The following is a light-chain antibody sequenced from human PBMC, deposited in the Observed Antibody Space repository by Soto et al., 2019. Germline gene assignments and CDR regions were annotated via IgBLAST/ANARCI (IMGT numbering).Light chain of an antibody. V-gene: IGKV1-39*01. CDR3: QQSYSTTWT. J-gene: IGKJ1*01. Sequence: DIQMTQTPSSRSASVGDRVTITCRPSQSIDKFLNWYQQKPGQAPKLLIHATSIMQSWVPSRFSGSGSGTEFTLTISSLQPEDFATYYCQQSYSTTWTFGQGTKVEVK. CDR1: QSIDKF. CDR2: ATS.